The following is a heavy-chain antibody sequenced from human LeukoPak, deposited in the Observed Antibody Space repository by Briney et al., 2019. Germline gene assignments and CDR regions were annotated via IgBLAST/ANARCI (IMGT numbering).Heavy chain of an antibody. J-gene: IGHJ4*02. D-gene: IGHD5-12*01. CDR1: GYTLTELS. V-gene: IGHV1-24*01. CDR2: FDPEDGET. CDR3: ATWHRGYSGYDPLNYFDY. Sequence: ASVKVSCKVSGYTLTELSMHWVRQAPGKGLEWMGGFDPEDGETIYAQKFQGRVTMTEDTSTDTAYTELSSLRSEDTAVYYCATWHRGYSGYDPLNYFDYWGQGTLVTVSS.